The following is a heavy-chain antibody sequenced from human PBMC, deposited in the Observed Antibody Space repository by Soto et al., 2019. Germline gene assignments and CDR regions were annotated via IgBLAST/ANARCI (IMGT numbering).Heavy chain of an antibody. CDR3: ARDYGFGELFDP. CDR2: ISAYNGNT. J-gene: IGHJ5*02. D-gene: IGHD3-10*01. V-gene: IGHV1-18*01. Sequence: QVQLVQSGAEVKKPGASVKVSCKASGYTFTSYGISWVRQAPGQGLEWMGWISAYNGNTNYAHKLQGRVTMTTDTTESTAYMELRRLRSDDTAVYYCARDYGFGELFDPGGQGTLVTVSS. CDR1: GYTFTSYG.